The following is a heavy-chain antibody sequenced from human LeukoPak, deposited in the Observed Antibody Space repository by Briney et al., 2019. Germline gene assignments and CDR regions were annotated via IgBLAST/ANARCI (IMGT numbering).Heavy chain of an antibody. CDR1: GFTFSSYA. J-gene: IGHJ4*02. CDR2: ISYDGSNK. Sequence: GGSLRLSCAASGFTFSSYAMHWVRQAPGKGLEWVAVISYDGSNKYYADSVKGRFTISRDNSKNTLYLQMNSLRAEDTAVYYCARVITMIVVGTTGYFDYWGQGTLVTVSS. CDR3: ARVITMIVVGTTGYFDY. V-gene: IGHV3-30-3*01. D-gene: IGHD3-22*01.